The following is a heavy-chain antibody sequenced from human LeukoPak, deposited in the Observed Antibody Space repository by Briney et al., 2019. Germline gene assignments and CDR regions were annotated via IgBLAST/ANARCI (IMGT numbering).Heavy chain of an antibody. CDR3: ARDYRSTFDY. CDR2: ISGSSGII. Sequence: PGGSLRLSCAASGFTFNTYTMNWVRQAPGKGLEWVSYISGSSGIIDYADSVRGRFTISRDNAKNSLYLQMNSLRAEDTAVYYCARDYRSTFDYWGQGTLVTVSS. CDR1: GFTFNTYT. V-gene: IGHV3-48*01. D-gene: IGHD1-26*01. J-gene: IGHJ4*02.